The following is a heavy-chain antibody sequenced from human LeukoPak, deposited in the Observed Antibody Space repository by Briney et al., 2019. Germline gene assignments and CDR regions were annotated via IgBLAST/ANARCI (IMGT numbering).Heavy chain of an antibody. J-gene: IGHJ4*02. Sequence: GGSLRLSCATSGFTFSGYWMSWVRQAPGKGLEWVANIKQDGSEKYYVDSVKGRFTISRDNAKNSLYLQTNSLRAEDTAVYYCARFRYCSSTSCLGAFDYWGQGTLVTVSS. V-gene: IGHV3-7*01. CDR1: GFTFSGYW. D-gene: IGHD2-2*01. CDR3: ARFRYCSSTSCLGAFDY. CDR2: IKQDGSEK.